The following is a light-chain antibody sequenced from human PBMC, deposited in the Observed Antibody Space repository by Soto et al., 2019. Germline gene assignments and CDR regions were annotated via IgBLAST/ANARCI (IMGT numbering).Light chain of an antibody. CDR1: QGISRY. V-gene: IGKV1-9*01. J-gene: IGKJ4*01. CDR3: QQLNTYPVT. Sequence: IQLTQSPSSLSASVGDSVTITCRASQGISRYLALYQQKPGRAPKLLISAASTLQSGVPSRFSGSGSGTDFTLSISSLQPEDFATYYCQQLNTYPVTFGGGTKVDVK. CDR2: AAS.